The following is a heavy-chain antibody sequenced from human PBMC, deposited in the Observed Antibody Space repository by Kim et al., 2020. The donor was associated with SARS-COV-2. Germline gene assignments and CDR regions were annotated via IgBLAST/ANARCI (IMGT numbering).Heavy chain of an antibody. CDR2: FIPVLGIG. Sequence: SVKVSCKASGGTFSSYTITWVRQARGQGLEWMGRFIPVLGIGDYAQKFQGRVTIIVDKSMTTAYMDLSSLRFEDTAVYYCARGASDRMKVGAHYLDYWGQGTLVTVSS. CDR1: GGTFSSYT. CDR3: ARGASDRMKVGAHYLDY. J-gene: IGHJ4*02. D-gene: IGHD3-16*01. V-gene: IGHV1-69*02.